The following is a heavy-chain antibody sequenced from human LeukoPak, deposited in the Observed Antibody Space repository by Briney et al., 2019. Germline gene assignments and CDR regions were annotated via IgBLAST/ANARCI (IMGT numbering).Heavy chain of an antibody. CDR3: ASQPSRITMIVVVSRFDP. D-gene: IGHD3-22*01. CDR1: GFTFNSYS. Sequence: GGSLRLSCAASGFTFNSYSLNWVRQAPGKGLEWVSFIFRSSSYIYYADSVKGRFTISRDNSKNTLYLQMNSLRAEDTAVYYCASQPSRITMIVVVSRFDPWGQGTLVTVSS. J-gene: IGHJ5*02. CDR2: IFRSSSYI. V-gene: IGHV3-21*04.